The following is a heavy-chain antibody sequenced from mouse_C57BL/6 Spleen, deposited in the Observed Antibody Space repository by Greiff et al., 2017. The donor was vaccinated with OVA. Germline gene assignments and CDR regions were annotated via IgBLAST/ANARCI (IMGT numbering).Heavy chain of an antibody. J-gene: IGHJ3*01. Sequence: VHLVESGPELVKPGASVKISCKASGYAFSSSWMNWVKQRPGKGLEWIGRIYPGDGDTNYNGKFKGKATLTADKSSSTAYMQLSSLTSEDSAVYFCARDDPWFAYWGQGTLVTVSA. CDR3: ARDDPWFAY. V-gene: IGHV1-82*01. CDR2: IYPGDGDT. CDR1: GYAFSSSW.